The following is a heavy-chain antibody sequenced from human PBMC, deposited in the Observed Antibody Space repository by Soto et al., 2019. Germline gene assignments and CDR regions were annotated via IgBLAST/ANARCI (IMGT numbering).Heavy chain of an antibody. J-gene: IGHJ5*02. CDR3: ARVLGTYYDFWSGPAILNWFDP. CDR1: GGSFSGYY. CDR2: INHSGST. V-gene: IGHV4-34*01. D-gene: IGHD3-3*01. Sequence: SETLSLTCAVYGGSFSGYYWSWIRQPPGKGLEWIGEINHSGSTNYNPSLKSRVTISVDTSKSQFSLKLSSVTAADTAVYYCARVLGTYYDFWSGPAILNWFDPWGQGTLVTVSS.